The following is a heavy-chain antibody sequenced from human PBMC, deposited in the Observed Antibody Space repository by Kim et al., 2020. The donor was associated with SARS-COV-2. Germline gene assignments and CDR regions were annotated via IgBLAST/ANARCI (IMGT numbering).Heavy chain of an antibody. CDR3: ARDQRGYYYYYGMDV. J-gene: IGHJ6*02. V-gene: IGHV4-4*02. CDR1: GGSISSSNW. Sequence: SETLSLTCAVSGGSISSSNWWSWVRQPPGKGPECIGEIYHSGSTNYNPSLKSRVTISVDKSKNQFSLKLSSVTAADTAVYYCARDQRGYYYYYGMDVWGQGTTVTVSS. CDR2: IYHSGST.